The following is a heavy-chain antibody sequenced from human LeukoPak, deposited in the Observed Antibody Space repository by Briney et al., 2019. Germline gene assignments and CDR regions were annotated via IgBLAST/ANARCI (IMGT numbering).Heavy chain of an antibody. V-gene: IGHV4-4*02. J-gene: IGHJ1*01. CDR3: ARAPDGVVEYFQY. D-gene: IGHD2-15*01. CDR2: IYHSGST. Sequence: PSETLSLTCAVSGGSFSSNNWWSWARQPPGKGLEWIGEIYHSGSTKYNPSLKSRVTMSIDKSKNQFSLNLRFVTAADTAVYYCARAPDGVVEYFQYWGQGTLVTVSS. CDR1: GGSFSSNNW.